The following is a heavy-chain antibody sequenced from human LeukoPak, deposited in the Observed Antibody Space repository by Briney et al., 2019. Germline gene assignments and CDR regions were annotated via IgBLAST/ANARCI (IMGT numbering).Heavy chain of an antibody. CDR1: GFTFSSYS. D-gene: IGHD3-10*01. CDR2: ISSSSSTI. J-gene: IGHJ4*02. V-gene: IGHV3-48*02. Sequence: QPGGSLRLSCADSGFTFSSYSMNWVRQAPGKGLEWVSYISSSSSTIYYADSVKGRFTISRDNAKNSLYLQMNSLRDEDTAVYYCASLSMVRGVIIQDWGQGTLVTVSS. CDR3: ASLSMVRGVIIQD.